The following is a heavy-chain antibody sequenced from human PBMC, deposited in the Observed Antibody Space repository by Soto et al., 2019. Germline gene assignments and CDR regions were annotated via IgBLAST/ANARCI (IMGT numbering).Heavy chain of an antibody. CDR2: INPFDGSR. D-gene: IGHD3-10*01. CDR3: SRVDPGETSPFDH. J-gene: IGHJ4*02. CDR1: GYIFTSYY. V-gene: IGHV1-46*03. Sequence: EASVKVSCKASGYIFTSYYIHWVRQAPGQGLEWMGWINPFDGSRMFAQSFQGRVTMTRDTSTSTVYTEVSSLRSEDTAVYYCSRVDPGETSPFDHWGQGTLVTVSS.